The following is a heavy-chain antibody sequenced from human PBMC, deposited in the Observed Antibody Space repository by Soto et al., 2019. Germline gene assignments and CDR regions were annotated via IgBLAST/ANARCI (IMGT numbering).Heavy chain of an antibody. CDR1: GFTFSSYS. V-gene: IGHV3-21*01. CDR3: ARARYCSGGSCYSVFGTDGGY. Sequence: GGSLRLSCAASGFTFSSYSMNWVRQAPGKGLEWVSSISSSSSYIYYADSVKGRFTISRDNAKNSLYLQMNSLRAEDTAVYYCARARYCSGGSCYSVFGTDGGYWGQGTLVTVSS. CDR2: ISSSSSYI. J-gene: IGHJ4*02. D-gene: IGHD2-15*01.